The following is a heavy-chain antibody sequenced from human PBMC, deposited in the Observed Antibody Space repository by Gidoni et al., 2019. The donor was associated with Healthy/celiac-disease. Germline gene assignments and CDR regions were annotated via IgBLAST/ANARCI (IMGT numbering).Heavy chain of an antibody. CDR2: ISSSGSTI. D-gene: IGHD6-6*01. Sequence: QVQLVESGGGLVKPGGSLRLSCAASGFTFSDHYMSWSRQAPGKGLEWVSYISSSGSTIYYADSVKGRFTISRDNAKNSLYLQMNSLRAEDTAVYYCARDEYSSYDLVYYYGMDVWGQGTTVTVSS. CDR1: GFTFSDHY. V-gene: IGHV3-11*01. CDR3: ARDEYSSYDLVYYYGMDV. J-gene: IGHJ6*02.